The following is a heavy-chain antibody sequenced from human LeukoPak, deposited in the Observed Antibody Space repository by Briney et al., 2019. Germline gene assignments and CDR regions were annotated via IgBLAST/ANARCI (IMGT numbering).Heavy chain of an antibody. CDR2: IYSGGST. J-gene: IGHJ6*02. CDR1: GFTVSSNY. Sequence: PGGSQRLSCAASGFTVSSNYMSWVRQAPGKGLEWVSVIYSGGSTYYADSVKGRFTISRDNSKNTLYLQMNSLRAEDTAVYYCARDSDYGDYYYYGMDVWGQGTTVTVSS. V-gene: IGHV3-53*01. D-gene: IGHD4-17*01. CDR3: ARDSDYGDYYYYGMDV.